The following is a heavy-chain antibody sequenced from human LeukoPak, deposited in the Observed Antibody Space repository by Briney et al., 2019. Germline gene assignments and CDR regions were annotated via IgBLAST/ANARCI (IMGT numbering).Heavy chain of an antibody. CDR3: ARNLGPFDV. V-gene: IGHV3-23*01. D-gene: IGHD3-16*01. CDR1: GFTFSSYA. CDR2: ISGSGGST. Sequence: GGSLRLSCAASGFTFSSYAMSWVRQAPGKGLEWVSAISGSGGSTYYADSVKGRFIISRDNSKNMLYLQLNSLRADDTAMYYCARNLGPFDVRGHGTMVTVSS. J-gene: IGHJ3*01.